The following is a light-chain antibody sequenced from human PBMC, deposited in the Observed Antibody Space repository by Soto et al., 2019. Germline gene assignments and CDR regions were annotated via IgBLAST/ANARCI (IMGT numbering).Light chain of an antibody. J-gene: IGKJ1*01. CDR2: KAS. CDR1: QSINTG. CDR3: QQYRHNLRT. Sequence: DIQMTQSPSTLSASVGDRVTITCRASQSINTGVACYRQKPRKVPKLLIYKASTLESGVPSRFSGSVSGTEFTLTISSLQPDDFATYHCQQYRHNLRTFRQGTKVEI. V-gene: IGKV1-5*03.